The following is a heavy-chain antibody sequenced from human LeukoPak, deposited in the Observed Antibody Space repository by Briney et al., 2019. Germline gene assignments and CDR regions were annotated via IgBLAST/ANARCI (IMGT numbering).Heavy chain of an antibody. V-gene: IGHV3-7*01. CDR3: ARNTYYDFWTDYLFDY. D-gene: IGHD3-3*01. Sequence: GGSLRLSCAGSGFTFSSSWMSWARQAPGKGLEWVANIKQDGSERYYVDSVKGRFTISRDNAKNSLYLQINNLRAEDTTVYYCARNTYYDFWTDYLFDYWGQGTLVTVSS. J-gene: IGHJ4*02. CDR2: IKQDGSER. CDR1: GFTFSSSW.